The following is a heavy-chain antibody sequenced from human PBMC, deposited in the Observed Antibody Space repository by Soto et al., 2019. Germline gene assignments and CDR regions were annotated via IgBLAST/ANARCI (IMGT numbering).Heavy chain of an antibody. J-gene: IGHJ6*02. CDR3: AREYSSSLYYYYYGMDV. D-gene: IGHD6-6*01. V-gene: IGHV3-33*01. CDR2: IWYDGSNK. CDR1: GFTFSSYG. Sequence: GGSLRLSCAASGFTFSSYGMHWVRQAPGKGLEWVAVIWYDGSNKYYADSVKGRFTISRDNSKNTLYLQMNSLRAEDTAVYYCAREYSSSLYYYYYGMDVWGQGTTVTVSS.